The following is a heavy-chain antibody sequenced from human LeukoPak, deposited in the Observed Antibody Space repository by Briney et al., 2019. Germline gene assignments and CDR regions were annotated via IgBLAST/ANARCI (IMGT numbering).Heavy chain of an antibody. CDR1: GFTFSNYG. CDR2: IRYDGSNK. V-gene: IGHV3-30*02. CDR3: AKPLAGYSSAFDY. J-gene: IGHJ4*02. Sequence: GGSLRLSCAASGFTFSNYGVHWVRQAPGRGLEWVAFIRYDGSNKYYADSVKGRFTISRDNSKNTLYLQMDSLRAEDTALYYCAKPLAGYSSAFDYWGQGTLDTVSS. D-gene: IGHD5-18*01.